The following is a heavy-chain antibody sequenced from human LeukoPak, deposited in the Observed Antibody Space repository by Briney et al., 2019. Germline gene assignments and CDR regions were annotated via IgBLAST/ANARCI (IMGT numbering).Heavy chain of an antibody. CDR1: GFTFRNYG. CDR3: AREVAKRGTVTFDY. J-gene: IGHJ4*02. CDR2: ISYDGNKR. V-gene: IGHV3-30*03. Sequence: GGSPRLSCAASGFTFRNYGMHWVRQAPGKGLEWVAVISYDGNKRFYEDSVKGRFIISRDNSRNTLYLPLNSLRGGDTAVYFCAREVAKRGTVTFDYWGRGTLVTVSS. D-gene: IGHD4-17*01.